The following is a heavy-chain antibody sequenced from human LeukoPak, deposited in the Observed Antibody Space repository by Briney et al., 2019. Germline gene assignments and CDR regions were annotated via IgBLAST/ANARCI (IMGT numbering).Heavy chain of an antibody. D-gene: IGHD6-19*01. Sequence: SGGSLRLSCAVSGFNFRDHWMDWVRQAPGKGLQWVGHIKNDGSETYYLDSLKGRFCISRDNTNNALYLQMNSLRVEDTAVYYCVKNDGWFHLAQWGQGTLVTVSS. CDR3: VKNDGWFHLAQ. V-gene: IGHV3-7*03. CDR1: GFNFRDHW. J-gene: IGHJ4*02. CDR2: IKNDGSET.